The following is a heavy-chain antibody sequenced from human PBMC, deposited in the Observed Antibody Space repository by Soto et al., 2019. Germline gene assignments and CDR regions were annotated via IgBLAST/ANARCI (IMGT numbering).Heavy chain of an antibody. Sequence: QVQLVESGGGLVKPGGSLRLSCAASGFTFSDYYMSWIRQAPGKGLEWVSYISSSGSTIYYADSVKGRFTISRDNAKNSLYLQMNSLGAEDTAVYYCARDGEDIVLVPAGYYYYYGMDVWGQGTTVTVSS. CDR3: ARDGEDIVLVPAGYYYYYGMDV. J-gene: IGHJ6*02. D-gene: IGHD2-2*01. CDR2: ISSSGSTI. CDR1: GFTFSDYY. V-gene: IGHV3-11*01.